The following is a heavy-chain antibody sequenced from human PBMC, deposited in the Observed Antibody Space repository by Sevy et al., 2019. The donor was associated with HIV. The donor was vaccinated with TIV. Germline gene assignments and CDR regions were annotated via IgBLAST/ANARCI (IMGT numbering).Heavy chain of an antibody. CDR2: ISAYNGNT. CDR1: GYTFTSYG. D-gene: IGHD5-18*01. CDR3: ARGGGGSWIQLWLRSFDY. V-gene: IGHV1-18*01. Sequence: ASVKVSCKASGYTFTSYGISWVRQAPGQGLEWMGWISAYNGNTNYAQKLQGRVTMTTDTSTSTAYMGLRSRRSDDTAVYYCARGGGGSWIQLWLRSFDYWGQGTLVTVSS. J-gene: IGHJ4*02.